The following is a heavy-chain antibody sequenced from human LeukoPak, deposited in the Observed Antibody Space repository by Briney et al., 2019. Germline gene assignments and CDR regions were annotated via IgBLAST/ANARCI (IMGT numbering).Heavy chain of an antibody. CDR3: AKDFRWGDYYYYCMDV. D-gene: IGHD3-10*01. CDR1: GFTFSSYR. CDR2: ISSSSSTI. J-gene: IGHJ6*03. V-gene: IGHV3-48*01. Sequence: GGSLRLSCAASGFTFSSYRMNWVRQAPGKGLEWVSYISSSSSTIYYADSVKGRFTISRDNAKNSLYLQMNSLRAEDTAVYYCAKDFRWGDYYYYCMDVWGKGTTVTVSS.